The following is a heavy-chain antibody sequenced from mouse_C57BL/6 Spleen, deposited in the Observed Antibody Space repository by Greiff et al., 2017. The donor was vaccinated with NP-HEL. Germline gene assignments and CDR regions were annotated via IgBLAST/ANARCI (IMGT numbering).Heavy chain of an antibody. D-gene: IGHD4-1*01. CDR2: IHPNSGST. V-gene: IGHV1-64*01. CDR1: GYTFTSYW. Sequence: VQLQQPGAELVKPGASVKLSCKASGYTFTSYWMHWVKQRPGQGLEWIGMIHPNSGSTNYNEKFKSKATLTVDKSSSTAYMQLSSLTSEDSAVYYCAREDWDGGLAYWGQGTLVTVSA. CDR3: AREDWDGGLAY. J-gene: IGHJ3*01.